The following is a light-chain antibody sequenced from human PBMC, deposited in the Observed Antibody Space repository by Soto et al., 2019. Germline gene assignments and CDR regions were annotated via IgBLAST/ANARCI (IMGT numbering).Light chain of an antibody. CDR2: DAS. V-gene: IGKV1-5*01. CDR3: QQYGSSPRT. CDR1: QSISSW. J-gene: IGKJ5*01. Sequence: IQLTQSPSSLSASVGDRVPISCRASQSISSWLAWYQQKPGKAPKLLIYDASSLESGVPSRFSGSGSGTDFTLTISRLEPEDFAVYYCQQYGSSPRTFGQGTRLEIK.